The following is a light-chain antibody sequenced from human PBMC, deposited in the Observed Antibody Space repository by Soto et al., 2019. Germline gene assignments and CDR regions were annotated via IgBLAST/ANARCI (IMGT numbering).Light chain of an antibody. J-gene: IGKJ2*01. CDR2: GAS. Sequence: EIVLTQSPGTLSLSPGERATLCCRASQSVSTSYFAWYQQKPGQAPRLLIYGASSRATGIPDRFSGSGSGTDFSLTISRLESEDFAVYYCHQYGSPPDTFGQGTKVEIK. CDR1: QSVSTSY. CDR3: HQYGSPPDT. V-gene: IGKV3-20*01.